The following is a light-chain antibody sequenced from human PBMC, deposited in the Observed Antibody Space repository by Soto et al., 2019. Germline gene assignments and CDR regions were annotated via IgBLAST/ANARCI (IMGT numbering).Light chain of an antibody. CDR3: QQYGSSPPRT. Sequence: EIVLTQSPGTLSLSPGERATLSCRAIQSVSSSYLALYQQKPGQARRLLIYGASSRATGIPDRFSGSGSGTDFTLTISGLEPEDFAVYYCQQYGSSPPRTFGQGTKVDIK. J-gene: IGKJ1*01. V-gene: IGKV3-20*01. CDR2: GAS. CDR1: QSVSSSY.